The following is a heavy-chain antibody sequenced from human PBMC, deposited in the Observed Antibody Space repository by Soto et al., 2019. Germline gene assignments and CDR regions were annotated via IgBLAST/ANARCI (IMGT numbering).Heavy chain of an antibody. V-gene: IGHV4-31*03. D-gene: IGHD1-26*01. CDR2: ISYSGSLF. CDR1: GGTITSGSYY. J-gene: IGHJ5*02. CDR3: ARSRPLPSGRGFWFDP. Sequence: PSEPLSVPCTVSGGTITSGSYYRTLIRQHPRTGLEWIGYISYSGSLFYYNPSLESRLTISIDTSKDQFSLKLNSVTAADTAVYYCARSRPLPSGRGFWFDPWGQGLLVTVSS.